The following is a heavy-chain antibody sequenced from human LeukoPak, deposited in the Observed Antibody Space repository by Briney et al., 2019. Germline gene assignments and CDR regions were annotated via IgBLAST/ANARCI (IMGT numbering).Heavy chain of an antibody. CDR3: AREGGYPGAISGSYGVGY. V-gene: IGHV1-46*01. CDR1: GYTFTSYY. D-gene: IGHD3-10*01. J-gene: IGHJ4*02. CDR2: INPSGGST. Sequence: ASVKVSCKASGYTFTSYYMHWVRQAPGQGLEWMGIINPSGGSTSYAQKFQGRATMTRDMSTRTVYMELSSLRSEDTAVYYCAREGGYPGAISGSYGVGYWGQGTLVTVSS.